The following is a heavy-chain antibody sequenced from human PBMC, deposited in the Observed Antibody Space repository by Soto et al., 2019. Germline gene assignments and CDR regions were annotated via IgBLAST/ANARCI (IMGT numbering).Heavy chain of an antibody. D-gene: IGHD3-22*01. Sequence: QVQLQESGPGLVKPSGTLSLTCAVSGGSISSSNWWSWVRQPPGKGLEWIGEIYHSGSTNYNPSLKSRVTISVDKSENQFSLKLSSVTAADTAVYYCARAGLDYYDSSGYSDAFDIWGQGTMVTVSS. V-gene: IGHV4-4*02. J-gene: IGHJ3*02. CDR1: GGSISSSNW. CDR2: IYHSGST. CDR3: ARAGLDYYDSSGYSDAFDI.